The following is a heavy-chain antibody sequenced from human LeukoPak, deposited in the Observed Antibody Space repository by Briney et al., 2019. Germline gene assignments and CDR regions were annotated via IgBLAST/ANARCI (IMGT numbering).Heavy chain of an antibody. J-gene: IGHJ4*02. CDR1: GFTFRSYG. V-gene: IGHV3-23*01. D-gene: IGHD3-16*01. CDR3: ASFGGLRSRDY. CDR2: ISGSGGST. Sequence: GGSLRLSCAASGFTFRSYGMSWVRQAPGKGPEWVSAISGSGGSTYYADSVKGRFTISRDNSKNTLYLQMNSLRAEDTAVYYCASFGGLRSRDYWGQGTLVTVSS.